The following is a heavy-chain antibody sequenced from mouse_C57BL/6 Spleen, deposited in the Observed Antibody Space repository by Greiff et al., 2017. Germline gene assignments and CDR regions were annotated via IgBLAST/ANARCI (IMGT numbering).Heavy chain of an antibody. CDR2: IHPNSGST. Sequence: VQLQQPGAELVKPGASVKLSCKASGYTFTSYWLHWVKQRPGQGLEWIGMIHPNSGSTNYNEKFKSKATLTVDKSSSTAYMQLSSLTSEDSAVYYCARQGDYDYFDYWGQGTTRTVSS. CDR3: ARQGDYDYFDY. J-gene: IGHJ2*01. D-gene: IGHD2-4*01. V-gene: IGHV1-64*01. CDR1: GYTFTSYW.